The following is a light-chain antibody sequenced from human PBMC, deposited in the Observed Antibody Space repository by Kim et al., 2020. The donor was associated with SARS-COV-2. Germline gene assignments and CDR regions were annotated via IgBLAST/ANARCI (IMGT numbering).Light chain of an antibody. V-gene: IGLV1-47*01. CDR2: RNN. CDR3: AAWDDSQSAPV. Sequence: ELTQPPSVSGTPGQRATISCSGSNSNIGLNYVYWYQQVPGSAPKLLISRNNLRPSGVSDRFSASKSGTSASLAISGLRSEDDGDYYCAAWDDSQSAPVFGGGTQLTVL. CDR1: NSNIGLNY. J-gene: IGLJ3*02.